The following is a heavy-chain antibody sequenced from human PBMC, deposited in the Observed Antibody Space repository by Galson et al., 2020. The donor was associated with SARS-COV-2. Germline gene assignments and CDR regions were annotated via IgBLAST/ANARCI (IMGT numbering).Heavy chain of an antibody. V-gene: IGHV3-23*01. D-gene: IGHD3-3*01. CDR2: ISTTGVTT. Sequence: GESLKISCAASGFTFSNSAMSWVRQTPGKGLEWVAGISTTGVTTYYADSVKGRFTISRDNAKSTLYLQINSLRAEDTAVYYCAKGGVGIMFDCWGQGTLVTVSS. CDR1: GFTFSNSA. J-gene: IGHJ4*02. CDR3: AKGGVGIMFDC.